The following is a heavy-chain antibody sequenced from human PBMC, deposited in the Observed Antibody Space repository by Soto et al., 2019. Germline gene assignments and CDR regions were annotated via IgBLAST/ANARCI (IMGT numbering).Heavy chain of an antibody. Sequence: EVQLVESGGGLVQPGGSLRLSCAASGFTFSNYAMHWVRQAPGKGLEYVSAISSHGDSTYYANSVKGRFTISRDNSKNTLYLQMGSLRTEDMAVYYCARASSSSSAIDYWGQGTLITVSS. V-gene: IGHV3-64*01. J-gene: IGHJ4*02. CDR1: GFTFSNYA. D-gene: IGHD6-6*01. CDR2: ISSHGDST. CDR3: ARASSSSSAIDY.